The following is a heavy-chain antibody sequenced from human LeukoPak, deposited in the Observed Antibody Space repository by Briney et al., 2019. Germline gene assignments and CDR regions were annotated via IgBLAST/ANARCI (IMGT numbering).Heavy chain of an antibody. CDR2: IYYSGST. D-gene: IGHD3-16*01. CDR1: GGSISSYY. J-gene: IGHJ6*02. CDR3: ARGLGCGYYYGMDV. V-gene: IGHV4-59*01. Sequence: KPSETLSLTCTVSGGSISSYYWSWVRQPPGKGGGWGGYIYYSGSTNYNPSLKSRVTISQDTSKNQFSLKLSSVTAADTAVYYCARGLGCGYYYGMDVWGQGTTVTVSS.